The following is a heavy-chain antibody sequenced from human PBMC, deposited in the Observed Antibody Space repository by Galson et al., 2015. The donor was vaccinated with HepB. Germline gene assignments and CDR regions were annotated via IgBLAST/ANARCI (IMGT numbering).Heavy chain of an antibody. D-gene: IGHD3-22*01. CDR2: IIPILGIA. CDR3: ARHNAYYYDSSGYYEYRRFDL. Sequence: SVKVSCKASGGTFSSYTISWVRQAPGQGLEWMGRIIPILGIANYAQKFQGRVTITADKSTGTAYMELSSLRSEDTAVYYCARHNAYYYDSSGYYEYRRFDLWGRGTLVTVSS. CDR1: GGTFSSYT. J-gene: IGHJ2*01. V-gene: IGHV1-69*02.